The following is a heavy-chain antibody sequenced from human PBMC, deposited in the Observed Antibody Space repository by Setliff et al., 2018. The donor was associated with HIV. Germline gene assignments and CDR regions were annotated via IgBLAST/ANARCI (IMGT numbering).Heavy chain of an antibody. D-gene: IGHD5-18*01. V-gene: IGHV3-23*01. Sequence: QPGGSLRLSCAGYGFTFSSYAMSWVRQAPGKGLEWVSGISGSGGSTYYADSVKGRFTISRDTSKNTLYLQMNCLRADDTAVFYCARVAAYGYLSHYFDYWGQRTLVTVSS. J-gene: IGHJ4*02. CDR2: ISGSGGST. CDR1: GFTFSSYA. CDR3: ARVAAYGYLSHYFDY.